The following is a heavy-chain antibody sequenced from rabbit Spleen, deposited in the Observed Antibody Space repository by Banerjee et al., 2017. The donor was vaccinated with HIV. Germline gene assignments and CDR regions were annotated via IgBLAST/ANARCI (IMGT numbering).Heavy chain of an antibody. CDR3: ARDSGTSFSTYGMDL. CDR2: IDTGGSGFT. J-gene: IGHJ6*01. CDR1: GVSFSGNSY. V-gene: IGHV1S40*01. Sequence: QSLEESGGDLVKPGASLTLTCIASGVSFSGNSYMCWVRQAPGKGLEWIACIDTGGSGFTYFANWAKGRFTISKTSSTTVTLLMTSLTAADTATYFCARDSGTSFSTYGMDLWGPGTLVTVS. D-gene: IGHD8-1*01.